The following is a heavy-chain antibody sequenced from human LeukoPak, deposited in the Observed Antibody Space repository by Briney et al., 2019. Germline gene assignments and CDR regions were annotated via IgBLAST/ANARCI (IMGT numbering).Heavy chain of an antibody. CDR2: INTNSGGT. Sequence: ASVNLSCKAAGYTFTGYYMHWERQAPGHGLEWKGWINTNSGGTNYAQKSQGRVTMTRDTSISTAYMELSRLRSDDTAVYYCAILILQYYDSSGYYYNYWGEGTLVTVSS. CDR1: GYTFTGYY. J-gene: IGHJ4*02. V-gene: IGHV1-2*02. CDR3: AILILQYYDSSGYYYNY. D-gene: IGHD3-22*01.